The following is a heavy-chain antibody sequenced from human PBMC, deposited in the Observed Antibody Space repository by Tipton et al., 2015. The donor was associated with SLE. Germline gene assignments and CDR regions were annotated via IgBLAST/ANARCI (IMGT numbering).Heavy chain of an antibody. CDR2: ISTSSSYI. CDR3: ATIYSGYDSPDF. CDR1: GFTFSSYS. D-gene: IGHD5-12*01. V-gene: IGHV3-21*01. J-gene: IGHJ4*02. Sequence: GSLRLSCAASGFTFSSYSMNWVRQAPGKGLEWVSSISTSSSYIEYADSVKGRFTISRDNAKNSMYLQMNSLRADDTAVYYCATIYSGYDSPDFWGQGTLVTVSS.